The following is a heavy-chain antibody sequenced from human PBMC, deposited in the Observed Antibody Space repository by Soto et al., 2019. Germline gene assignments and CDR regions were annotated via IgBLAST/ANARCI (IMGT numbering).Heavy chain of an antibody. Sequence: TSETLSLTCTVSGGSISSYYWSWIRQPPGKGLEWIGYIYYSGSTNYNPSLKSRVTISVDTSKNQFSLKLSSVTAADTAVYYCPGGLLGFGDFFLASWGQGTLVPVSS. D-gene: IGHD3-10*01. J-gene: IGHJ5*02. CDR3: PGGLLGFGDFFLAS. V-gene: IGHV4-59*01. CDR1: GGSISSYY. CDR2: IYYSGST.